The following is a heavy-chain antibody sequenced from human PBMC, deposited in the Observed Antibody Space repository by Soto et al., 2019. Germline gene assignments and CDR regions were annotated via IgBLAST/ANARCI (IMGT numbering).Heavy chain of an antibody. CDR2: IIPILGIA. D-gene: IGHD6-19*01. CDR1: GGTFSSYT. Sequence: QVQLVQSGAEVKKPGSSVKVSCKASGGTFSSYTISWVRQAPGQGLEWMGRIIPILGIANYAQKFQGRVTITADKSTSTAYMERSSLRSEDTAVYYCARTVAAGAFDPWGQGTLVTVSS. CDR3: ARTVAAGAFDP. V-gene: IGHV1-69*02. J-gene: IGHJ5*02.